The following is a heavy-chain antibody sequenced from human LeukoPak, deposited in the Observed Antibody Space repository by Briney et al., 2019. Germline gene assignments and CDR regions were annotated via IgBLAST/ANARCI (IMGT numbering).Heavy chain of an antibody. D-gene: IGHD2-2*01. J-gene: IGHJ4*02. V-gene: IGHV3-23*01. Sequence: GGSLRLSCAASRFTFSNFAMSWVRQAPGKGLEWVSAIKGRFTISRDNSKNALFLQMNSLRAEDTAVYYCAKSGPYCSSTSCNYFDYWGQGTLVTVSS. CDR1: RFTFSNFA. CDR3: AKSGPYCSSTSCNYFDY. CDR2: I.